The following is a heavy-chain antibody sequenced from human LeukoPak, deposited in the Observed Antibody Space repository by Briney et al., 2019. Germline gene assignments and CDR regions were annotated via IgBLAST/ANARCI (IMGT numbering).Heavy chain of an antibody. V-gene: IGHV3-30*18. CDR3: AKDPYSSTPNWFDP. Sequence: GGSLRLSCAASGFSFSNYVVHWVRQAPGKGLEWVALISYDGSNKYYGDSVKGRFTISRDNSRNTLYLQMNSLRPEDTAVYYCAKDPYSSTPNWFDPWGQGTLVTVSS. CDR2: ISYDGSNK. D-gene: IGHD6-13*01. CDR1: GFSFSNYV. J-gene: IGHJ5*02.